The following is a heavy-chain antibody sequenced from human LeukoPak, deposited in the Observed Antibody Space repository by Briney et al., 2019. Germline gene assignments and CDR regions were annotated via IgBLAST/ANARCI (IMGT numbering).Heavy chain of an antibody. CDR1: GFTVSSNY. J-gene: IGHJ4*02. CDR2: IYSGGST. Sequence: GGSLRLSCAASGFTVSSNYMSWVRQAPGKGLEWVSVIYSGGSTYYADSVKGRFTISRDNSKNTLYLQMNSLRAEDTAVYYCAREDSGSSFDYWGQGTLVTVSS. D-gene: IGHD3-10*01. V-gene: IGHV3-53*01. CDR3: AREDSGSSFDY.